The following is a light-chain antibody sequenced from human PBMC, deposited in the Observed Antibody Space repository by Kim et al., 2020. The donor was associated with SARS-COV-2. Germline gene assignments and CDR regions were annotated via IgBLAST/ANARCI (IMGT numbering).Light chain of an antibody. V-gene: IGLV4-69*01. Sequence: GASVKLTCTVSSGHSSYAIAWHQQQPEKGHRYLMKLNSDGSHSKGDGIPGRFSGSSSGAERYLTSSSLQAEDEADYYCQTWGTGIGFGGGTQLTVL. CDR1: SGHSSYA. CDR3: QTWGTGIG. J-gene: IGLJ3*02. CDR2: LNSDGSH.